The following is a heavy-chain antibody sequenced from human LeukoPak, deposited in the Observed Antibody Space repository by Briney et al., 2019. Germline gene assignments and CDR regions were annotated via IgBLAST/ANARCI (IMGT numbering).Heavy chain of an antibody. CDR3: ARGGGLDV. J-gene: IGHJ6*02. D-gene: IGHD3-16*01. V-gene: IGHV3-7*03. CDR1: XFXXXXXX. CDR2: INHNGNVN. Sequence: GGXXRLSCAASXFXXXXXXXNXXXQXXXXGLEWVASINHNGNVNYYVDSVKGRFTISRDNAKNSLYLQMSNLRAEDTAVYFCARGGGLDVWGQGATVTVSS.